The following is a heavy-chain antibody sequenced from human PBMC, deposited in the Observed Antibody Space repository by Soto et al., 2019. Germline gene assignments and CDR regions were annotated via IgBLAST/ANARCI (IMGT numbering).Heavy chain of an antibody. CDR2: IWYDGSNK. Sequence: QVQLVESGGGVVQPGRSLRFSCAASEFTFSSYGMHWVRQAPGKGLEWVAVIWYDGSNKYYADSVKGRFTISRDNSRNPLYLQMNSLRAEDTAVYYCARDRYSSGLYDLDYWGQGTLVTVSS. CDR3: ARDRYSSGLYDLDY. V-gene: IGHV3-33*01. D-gene: IGHD6-19*01. J-gene: IGHJ4*02. CDR1: EFTFSSYG.